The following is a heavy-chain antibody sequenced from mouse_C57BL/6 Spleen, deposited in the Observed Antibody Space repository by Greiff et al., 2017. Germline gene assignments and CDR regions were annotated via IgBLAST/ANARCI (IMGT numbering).Heavy chain of an antibody. CDR1: GYTFTSYW. D-gene: IGHD1-1*01. CDR3: ARTPYYYGSSPCYFDV. CDR2: IDPSDSYT. J-gene: IGHJ1*03. V-gene: IGHV1-69*01. Sequence: QVQLQQPGAELVMPGASVKLSCKASGYTFTSYWMHWVKQRPGQGLEWIGEIDPSDSYTNYNQKFKGKSTLTVDKSSSTAYMQLSSLTSEDSAVYYCARTPYYYGSSPCYFDVWGTGTTVTVSS.